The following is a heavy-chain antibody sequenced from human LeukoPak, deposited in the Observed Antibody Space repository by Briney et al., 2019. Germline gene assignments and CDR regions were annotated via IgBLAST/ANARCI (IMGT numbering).Heavy chain of an antibody. CDR3: ARHRTDSSGWYGDYYYYGMDV. D-gene: IGHD6-19*01. CDR1: GGSISSYY. Sequence: PSETLSLTCTVSGGSISSYYWSWIRQPPGKGLEWIGYIYYSGSTNYNPSLKSRVTISVDTSKIQFSLKLSSVTAADTAVYYCARHRTDSSGWYGDYYYYGMDVWGQGTTVTVSS. J-gene: IGHJ6*02. V-gene: IGHV4-59*08. CDR2: IYYSGST.